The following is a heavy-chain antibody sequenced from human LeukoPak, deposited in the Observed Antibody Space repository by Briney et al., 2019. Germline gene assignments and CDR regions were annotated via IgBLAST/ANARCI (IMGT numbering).Heavy chain of an antibody. V-gene: IGHV4-34*01. D-gene: IGHD4-11*01. J-gene: IGHJ4*02. CDR2: INHSGST. Sequence: KPSETLSLTCAVYGGSFSGYYWSWIRQPPGKGLEWIGEINHSGSTNYNPSLKSRVTISVDTSKNQFSQKPSSVTAADTAVYYCARAVTTPIWGQGTLVTVSS. CDR1: GGSFSGYY. CDR3: ARAVTTPI.